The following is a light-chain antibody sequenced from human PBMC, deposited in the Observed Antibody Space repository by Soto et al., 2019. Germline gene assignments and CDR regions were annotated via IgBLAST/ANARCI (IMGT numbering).Light chain of an antibody. J-gene: IGKJ1*01. CDR2: GAS. V-gene: IGKV3-15*01. Sequence: EIVLTQSPATLSVSPGESATLSCWASQSVNSNLAWYHQKPGQAPRPLISGASTRATGIPARFSGSGSGTEFTLTITRLQSEDFAVYFCQQYNDWPATFGQGTKVDI. CDR3: QQYNDWPAT. CDR1: QSVNSN.